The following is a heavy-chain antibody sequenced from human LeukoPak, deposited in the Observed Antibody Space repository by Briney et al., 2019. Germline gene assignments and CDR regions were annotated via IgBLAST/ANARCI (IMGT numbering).Heavy chain of an antibody. CDR1: GGSISSSNW. V-gene: IGHV4-4*02. D-gene: IGHD6-13*01. CDR3: ARDYSRYSSRTVFDP. J-gene: IGHJ5*02. CDR2: IYHSGST. Sequence: SETLSLTCAVSGGSISSSNWWSWVRQPPGKGLEWIGEIYHSGSTNYNPSLKSRVAISVDKSKNQFSLRLSSVTAADTAVYYCARDYSRYSSRTVFDPWGQGTLVTVSS.